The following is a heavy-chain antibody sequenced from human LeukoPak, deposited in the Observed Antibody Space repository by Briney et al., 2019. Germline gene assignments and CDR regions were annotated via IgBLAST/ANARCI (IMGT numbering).Heavy chain of an antibody. CDR3: ARDGGAGLDY. CDR1: GYTFTSYG. V-gene: IGHV3-33*01. CDR2: IWYDESKK. J-gene: IGHJ4*02. D-gene: IGHD2-15*01. Sequence: GGSLRLSCAASGYTFTSYGMHWVRQAPVKGLEWVSVIWYDESKKYYGESVKGRFTISRDTSKNTLYLQMNSLRVEDTAVYFCARDGGAGLDYWGQGTLVTVSS.